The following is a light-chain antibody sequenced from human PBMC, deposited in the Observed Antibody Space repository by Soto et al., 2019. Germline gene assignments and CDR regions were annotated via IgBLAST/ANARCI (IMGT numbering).Light chain of an antibody. CDR3: QQYHSIPRT. CDR2: WAS. V-gene: IGKV4-1*01. Sequence: DIVMTQSPDSLAVSLGERATINCKSSRSVLFSSNNKNYLAWYQKKPGQPPKLLIYWASTRESGVPDRFSGSGSGTDFTLTISSLQAEDVAVYYCQQYHSIPRTFGGGTKVEIK. J-gene: IGKJ4*01. CDR1: RSVLFSSNNKNY.